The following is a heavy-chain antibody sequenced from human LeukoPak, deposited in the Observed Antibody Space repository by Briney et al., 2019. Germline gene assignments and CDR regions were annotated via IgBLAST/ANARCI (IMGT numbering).Heavy chain of an antibody. CDR2: IYYSGST. Sequence: PSETLSLTCTVSGGSISSSSYYWSWIRQHPGKGLEWIGYIYYSGSTYYNPSLKSRVTISVDTSKNQFSLKLSSVTAADTAVYYCARAPGYCTNGVCSPVGYFDYWGQGTLVTVSS. CDR1: GGSISSSSYY. J-gene: IGHJ4*02. CDR3: ARAPGYCTNGVCSPVGYFDY. D-gene: IGHD2-8*01. V-gene: IGHV4-31*03.